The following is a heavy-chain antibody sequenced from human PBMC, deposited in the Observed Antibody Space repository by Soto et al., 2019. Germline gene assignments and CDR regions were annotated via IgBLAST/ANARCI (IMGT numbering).Heavy chain of an antibody. CDR2: IYPADSDT. J-gene: IGHJ4*02. CDR1: GYSYVAYW. D-gene: IGHD6-19*01. Sequence: GESLKISCKASGYSYVAYWIAWVRQMPGKGLEWMGIIYPADSDTRYSPSFQGQVTISVDKSINTAYLQWSSLKASDTAMYYCSSQPVYTSGIFDYWGQGTQVTVSS. CDR3: SSQPVYTSGIFDY. V-gene: IGHV5-51*01.